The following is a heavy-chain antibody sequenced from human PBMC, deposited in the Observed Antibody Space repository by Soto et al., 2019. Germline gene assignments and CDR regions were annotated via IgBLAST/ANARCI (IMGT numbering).Heavy chain of an antibody. CDR1: GGSFSAYY. D-gene: IGHD3-22*01. CDR2: IDHSGST. V-gene: IGHV4-34*01. Sequence: QVQLQQWGAGLLKPSETLSLTCAVYGGSFSAYYWSWIRQPPGKGLEWLGEIDHSGSTNYNPSLESRVTISVDTSKNQFSLKVSSVTAADTAVYHCARTDRAIFYGMDVWGQGTTVTVSS. CDR3: ARTDRAIFYGMDV. J-gene: IGHJ6*02.